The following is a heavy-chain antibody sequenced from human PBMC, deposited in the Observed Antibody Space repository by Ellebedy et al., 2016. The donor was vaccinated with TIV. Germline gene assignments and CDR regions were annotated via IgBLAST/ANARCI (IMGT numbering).Heavy chain of an antibody. CDR2: IYSSGIT. V-gene: IGHV4-61*08. CDR3: ARDHSTYKCGLTTCYAVGGYYYGMDV. Sequence: SETLSLTXSVSGGSVSSGANFWSWIRQAPGKGLEWIGYIYSSGITNYNPSLKSRVTISIDAPKNQFSLKLNSVTAADTAVYYCARDHSTYKCGLTTCYAVGGYYYGMDVWGQGTTVTVSS. D-gene: IGHD2-2*01. CDR1: GGSVSSGANF. J-gene: IGHJ6*02.